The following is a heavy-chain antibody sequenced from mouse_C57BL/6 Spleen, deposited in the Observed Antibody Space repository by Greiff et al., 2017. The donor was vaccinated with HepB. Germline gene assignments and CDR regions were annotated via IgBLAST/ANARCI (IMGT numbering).Heavy chain of an antibody. Sequence: EVQLQHSGPELVKPGASVKISCKASGYSFTDYNMNWVKQSNGKSLEWIGVINPNYGTTSYNQKFKDNATLTVDQSSSTAYMQLNSLTSEDYAVYYCAKGRLLHAMDYWGQGTSVTVSS. CDR1: GYSFTDYN. J-gene: IGHJ4*01. CDR3: AKGRLLHAMDY. D-gene: IGHD2-3*01. CDR2: INPNYGTT. V-gene: IGHV1-39*01.